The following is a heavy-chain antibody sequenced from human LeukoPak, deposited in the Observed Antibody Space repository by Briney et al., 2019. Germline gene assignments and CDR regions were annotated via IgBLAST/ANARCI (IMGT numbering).Heavy chain of an antibody. CDR2: IKSKGNSHAT. Sequence: PGGSLKLSCEASGFTFSGSAMHWVRQASGKGLEWLGHIKSKGNSHATAYAASLKGRFTISRDDSKNTAYLQSNNLETEDTAMYYCARLSVAAIPFVYWGPGTLVTVSS. CDR1: GFTFSGSA. CDR3: ARLSVAAIPFVY. V-gene: IGHV3-73*01. J-gene: IGHJ4*02. D-gene: IGHD2-2*02.